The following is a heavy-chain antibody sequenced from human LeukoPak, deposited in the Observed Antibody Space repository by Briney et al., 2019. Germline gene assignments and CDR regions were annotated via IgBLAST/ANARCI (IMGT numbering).Heavy chain of an antibody. J-gene: IGHJ4*02. CDR2: ISGSGGST. V-gene: IGHV3-23*01. CDR3: AKVMSGWYLGYYFDY. CDR1: GFTFDDCG. Sequence: GGSLRLSCAASGFTFDDCGMSRVRQAPGKGLEWVSAISGSGGSTYYADSVKGRFTISRDNSKNTLYLQMNSLRAEDTAVYYCAKVMSGWYLGYYFDYWGQGTLVTVSS. D-gene: IGHD6-19*01.